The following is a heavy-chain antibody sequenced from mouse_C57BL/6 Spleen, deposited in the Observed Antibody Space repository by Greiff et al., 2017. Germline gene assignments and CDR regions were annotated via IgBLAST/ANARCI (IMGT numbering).Heavy chain of an antibody. CDR2: IHPNSGST. J-gene: IGHJ2*01. Sequence: QVQLQQPGAELVKPGASVKLSCKASGYTFTSYWMHWVKQRPGQGLEWIGMIHPNSGSTNYNEKFKSKATLTVDKSSSTAYMQLSSLTAEDSAVYYGAREDYYGSFDYWGQGTTRTVSS. V-gene: IGHV1-64*01. D-gene: IGHD1-1*01. CDR3: AREDYYGSFDY. CDR1: GYTFTSYW.